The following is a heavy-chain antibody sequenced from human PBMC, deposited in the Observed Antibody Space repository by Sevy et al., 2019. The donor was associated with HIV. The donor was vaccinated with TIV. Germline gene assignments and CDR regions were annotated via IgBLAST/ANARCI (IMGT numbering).Heavy chain of an antibody. J-gene: IGHJ4*02. CDR2: IYPGDSDT. D-gene: IGHD6-13*01. CDR3: ARVAYGGRSSTAAGTNYYFDY. V-gene: IGHV5-51*01. CDR1: GYSFTSYW. Sequence: GESLKISCKGSGYSFTSYWIGWVRQMPGKGLEWMGIIYPGDSDTRYSPSFQGQVTISADKSISTAYLQWSSLKASDTAMHYCARVAYGGRSSTAAGTNYYFDYWGQGTLVTVSS.